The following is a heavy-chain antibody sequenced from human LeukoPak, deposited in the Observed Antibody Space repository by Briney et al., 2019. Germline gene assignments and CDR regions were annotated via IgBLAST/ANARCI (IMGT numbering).Heavy chain of an antibody. Sequence: SGTLSLTCAVSGGSISSNNWWGWVRQPPGKGLGWIGEIYHSGSPNYNPSLKSRVTISVDKSRNHFSLNLSSVTAADTAVYYCARVNINNWHSCDYWGQGTLVTVSS. D-gene: IGHD1-1*01. V-gene: IGHV4-4*02. CDR1: GGSISSNNW. J-gene: IGHJ4*02. CDR2: IYHSGSP. CDR3: ARVNINNWHSCDY.